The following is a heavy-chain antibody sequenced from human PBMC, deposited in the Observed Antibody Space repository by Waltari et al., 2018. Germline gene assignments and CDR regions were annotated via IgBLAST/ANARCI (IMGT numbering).Heavy chain of an antibody. V-gene: IGHV4-38-2*02. CDR1: GYSISSGYW. CDR2: IHYSGSS. CDR3: ANNEWGLPVS. Sequence: QVGLQESGPGLVKPSETLSLTCTVSGYSISSGYWWGWIRQPPGKGLEWIASIHYSGSSQYTPSLRSRVTISADTSKNQFSLRLTSVTAADTAVYYCANNEWGLPVSWGQGALVTVSS. D-gene: IGHD1-26*01. J-gene: IGHJ5*02.